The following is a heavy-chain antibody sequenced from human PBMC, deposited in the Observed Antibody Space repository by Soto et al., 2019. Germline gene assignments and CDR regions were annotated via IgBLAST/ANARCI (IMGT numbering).Heavy chain of an antibody. V-gene: IGHV4-59*08. Sequence: SETLSLTCTVSGGSISSYYWSWTRQPPGKGLEWIGYIYYSGSTNYNPSLKSRVTISVDTSKNQFSLKLSSVTAADTAVYYCARHRYCSGGSCFYDYYYMDVWGKGTTVTVSS. CDR3: ARHRYCSGGSCFYDYYYMDV. J-gene: IGHJ6*03. CDR1: GGSISSYY. CDR2: IYYSGST. D-gene: IGHD2-15*01.